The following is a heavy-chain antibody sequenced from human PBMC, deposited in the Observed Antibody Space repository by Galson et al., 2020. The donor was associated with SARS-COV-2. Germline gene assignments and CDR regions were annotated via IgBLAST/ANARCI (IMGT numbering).Heavy chain of an antibody. CDR3: ARGAEYQLLTKDYFYGMDV. Sequence: AGGSLRLSCAASGFTLSTHGVHWVRQAPGKGLEWVAVISYDGTNKYYADSWKGRFTISRDNSKNTVYLQMNSLRREDTAVYYCARGAEYQLLTKDYFYGMDVWGQGTTATVSS. CDR1: GFTLSTHG. V-gene: IGHV3-30*03. CDR2: ISYDGTNK. J-gene: IGHJ6*02. D-gene: IGHD2-2*01.